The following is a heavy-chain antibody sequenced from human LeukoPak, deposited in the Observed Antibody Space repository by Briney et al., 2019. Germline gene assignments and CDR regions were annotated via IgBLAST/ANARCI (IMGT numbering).Heavy chain of an antibody. V-gene: IGHV1-2*02. J-gene: IGHJ5*02. CDR1: GYSFTAHY. D-gene: IGHD3-22*01. Sequence: ASVKVSCKASGYSFTAHYKHWVRQAPGQGLEWMGWINPNNGGTTYARKFQGRVTMTRDTSISTGYMELSRLSSDDTAVYYCARRLGDTSVYYYGLSLDPWGQGTLVTVSS. CDR2: INPNNGGT. CDR3: ARRLGDTSVYYYGLSLDP.